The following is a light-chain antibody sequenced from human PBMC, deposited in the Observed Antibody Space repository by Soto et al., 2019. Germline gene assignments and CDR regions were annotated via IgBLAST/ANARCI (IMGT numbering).Light chain of an antibody. CDR2: GAS. J-gene: IGKJ4*01. V-gene: IGKV1-27*01. CDR1: QDISDY. Sequence: DIQMTQSPSSLSASIGDRVTITCRASQDISDYLAWYQQRPGKLPKLLMFGASTLQSGVPSRFSGSGSGTDFTLTISRLQPEDVATDYCQNYKSVPLTLGGGTKVDIK. CDR3: QNYKSVPLT.